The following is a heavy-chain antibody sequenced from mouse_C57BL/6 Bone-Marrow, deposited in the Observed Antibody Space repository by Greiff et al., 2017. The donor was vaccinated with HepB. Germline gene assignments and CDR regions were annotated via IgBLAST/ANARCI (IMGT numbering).Heavy chain of an antibody. V-gene: IGHV6-3*01. J-gene: IGHJ2*01. CDR2: IRLKSDNYAT. CDR1: GFTFSNYW. D-gene: IGHD3-1*01. Sequence: EVKLVESGGGLVQPGGSMKLSCVASGFTFSNYWMNWVRQSPEKGLEWVAQIRLKSDNYATHYAESVKGRFTISRDDSKSSVYLQMNNLRAEDTGIYYCTAPLGDYFDYWGQGTTLTVSS. CDR3: TAPLGDYFDY.